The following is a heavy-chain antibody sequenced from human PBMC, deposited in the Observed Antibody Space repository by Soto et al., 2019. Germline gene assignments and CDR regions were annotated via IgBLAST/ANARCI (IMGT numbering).Heavy chain of an antibody. J-gene: IGHJ4*02. CDR1: GFSFSSYG. V-gene: IGHV3-30*18. D-gene: IGHD1-26*01. Sequence: SCAGSGFSFSSYGIHWVRQAPPKGLEWVALISYDGGNEKYTESVKDRFTISRDDSHNVAYLQMSSLRTEDTAMYYCAKDRYSGTYPTDFDYWGQGSLVTVSS. CDR3: AKDRYSGTYPTDFDY. CDR2: ISYDGGNE.